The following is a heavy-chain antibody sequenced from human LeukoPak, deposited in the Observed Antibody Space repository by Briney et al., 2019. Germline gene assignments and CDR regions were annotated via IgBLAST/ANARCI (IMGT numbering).Heavy chain of an antibody. Sequence: SETLSLTCTVSGDSISSGDYYWSWIRQPAGKGLEWIGRISSSGSTNYNPSLKSRVTISVDTSKNQFSLKLSSVTAADTAVYYCARSFEVGYSGSQTGRYMDVWGKGTTVTVSS. CDR3: ARSFEVGYSGSQTGRYMDV. J-gene: IGHJ6*03. D-gene: IGHD5-12*01. V-gene: IGHV4-61*02. CDR1: GDSISSGDYY. CDR2: ISSSGST.